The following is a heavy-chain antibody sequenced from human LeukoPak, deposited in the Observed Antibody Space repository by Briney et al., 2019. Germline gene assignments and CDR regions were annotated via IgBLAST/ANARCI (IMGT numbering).Heavy chain of an antibody. D-gene: IGHD4-17*01. J-gene: IGHJ4*02. Sequence: GGSLRLSCVASGFTFSSYWMHWVRQDPRKGLVWVSRISGDGRNINYADSVRGRFTISRDNAKNTLYLQMNTLRVEDTAVYYCARDRYGDYTFDYWGQGTLVTVSS. CDR2: ISGDGRNI. CDR3: ARDRYGDYTFDY. V-gene: IGHV3-74*01. CDR1: GFTFSSYW.